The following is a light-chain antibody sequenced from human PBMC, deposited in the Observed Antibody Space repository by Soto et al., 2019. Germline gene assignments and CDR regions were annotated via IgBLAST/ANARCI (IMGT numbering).Light chain of an antibody. CDR1: QSVNSN. V-gene: IGKV3-15*01. CDR3: QQYNFWPPLT. J-gene: IGKJ4*01. CDR2: DAS. Sequence: EIVMTQSPATLSVSPGEIATLSFRASQSVNSNLAWYRQKPGQAPRLLISDASTRATGVPARFSGSGSGTEFTLTISSLQSEDSGIYYCQQYNFWPPLTFGGGTKVEIK.